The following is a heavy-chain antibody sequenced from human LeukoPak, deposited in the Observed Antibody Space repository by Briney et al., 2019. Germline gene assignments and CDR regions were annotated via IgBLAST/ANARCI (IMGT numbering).Heavy chain of an antibody. Sequence: PGRPLTLSCAASEFTFTTYGMHWVRQAPGKGLEWVAFIYYDGSNIYYADYVKGRFTISRDISKDTLYLQMDSLRAEDTAIYYCARDWKTNSFDYWGQGTLVTVSS. CDR1: EFTFTTYG. CDR2: IYYDGSNI. D-gene: IGHD1-1*01. CDR3: ARDWKTNSFDY. J-gene: IGHJ4*02. V-gene: IGHV3-33*01.